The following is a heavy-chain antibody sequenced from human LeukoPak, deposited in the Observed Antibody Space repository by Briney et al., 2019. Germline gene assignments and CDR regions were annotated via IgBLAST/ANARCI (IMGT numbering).Heavy chain of an antibody. V-gene: IGHV4-39*07. CDR1: GGSISSSSYY. CDR2: IYYSGST. CDR3: ARLDKDGYNQRWFDY. D-gene: IGHD5-24*01. J-gene: IGHJ4*02. Sequence: ASETLSLTCTVSGGSISSSSYYWGWIRQPPGKGLEWIGSIYYSGSTYYNPSLKSRVTISVDTSKNQFSLKLSSVTAADTAVYYCARLDKDGYNQRWFDYWGQGTLVTVSS.